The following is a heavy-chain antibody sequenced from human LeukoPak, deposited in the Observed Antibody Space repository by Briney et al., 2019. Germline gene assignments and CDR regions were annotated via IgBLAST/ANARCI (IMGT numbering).Heavy chain of an antibody. Sequence: GGSLRLSCAASGFTFCSYAMTWVRQAPGKGLEWVSLILGSGVGTYYADSVQGRFTISRDNSKNTPYLQMISLRAEDTAVYYCAKDRQYSSGWYAIDYWGQGTLVTVSS. CDR3: AKDRQYSSGWYAIDY. J-gene: IGHJ4*02. D-gene: IGHD6-19*01. CDR2: ILGSGVGT. CDR1: GFTFCSYA. V-gene: IGHV3-23*01.